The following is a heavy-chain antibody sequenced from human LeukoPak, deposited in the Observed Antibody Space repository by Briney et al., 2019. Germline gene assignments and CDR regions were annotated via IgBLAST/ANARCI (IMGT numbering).Heavy chain of an antibody. CDR2: IYHSGST. CDR3: ARPSDYGDYVLLSAFDI. D-gene: IGHD4-17*01. V-gene: IGHV4-38-2*02. CDR1: GYSISSGYY. Sequence: SETLSLTCTVSGYSISSGYYWGWIRQPPGKGLEWIGSIYHSGSTYYNPSLKSRVTISVDTSKNQFSLKLSSVTAADTAVYYCARPSDYGDYVLLSAFDIWGQGTMVTVSS. J-gene: IGHJ3*02.